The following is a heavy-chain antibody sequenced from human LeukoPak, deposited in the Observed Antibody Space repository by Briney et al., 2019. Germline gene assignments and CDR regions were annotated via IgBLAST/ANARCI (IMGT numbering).Heavy chain of an antibody. CDR1: GGSISSGGYY. J-gene: IGHJ4*02. Sequence: SSETLSLTCTVSGGSISSGGYYWSWIRQHPGKGLEWIGYIYYSGSTYYNPSLKSRVTISVDTSKNQFSLKLSSVTAADTAVYYCARGYGYYDSSGYYYIYPAYYFDYWGQGTLVTVSS. CDR2: IYYSGST. CDR3: ARGYGYYDSSGYYYIYPAYYFDY. D-gene: IGHD3-22*01. V-gene: IGHV4-31*03.